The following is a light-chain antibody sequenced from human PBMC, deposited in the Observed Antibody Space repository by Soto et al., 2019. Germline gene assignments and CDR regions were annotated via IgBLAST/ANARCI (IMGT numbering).Light chain of an antibody. CDR1: QRVXSNY. CDR2: DAS. Sequence: DIVLTQSPSTLSLSPGERATLSCRASQRVXSNYRAWHQQKPGQAPRLPXYDASNRATGIPARLSGSGSGTDFTLTISSLHAEDVAAYYCQQYYSSPRTFGGGTKVDIK. J-gene: IGKJ4*02. V-gene: IGKV3D-7*01. CDR3: QQYYSSPRT.